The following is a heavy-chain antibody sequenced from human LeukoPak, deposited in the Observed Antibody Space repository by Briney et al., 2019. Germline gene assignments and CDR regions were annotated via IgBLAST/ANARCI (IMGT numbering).Heavy chain of an antibody. Sequence: PSETLSLTCTVSGYSISSGYYWVWIRQPPGKGREWIGSIYHSGSTYYNPSLKSRVTISVDTSKNQFSLKLSSVTAADTAVYYCAGYHAYGVTTPPLGYWGQGTLVTVSS. CDR3: AGYHAYGVTTPPLGY. CDR2: IYHSGST. V-gene: IGHV4-38-2*02. D-gene: IGHD4-17*01. J-gene: IGHJ4*02. CDR1: GYSISSGYY.